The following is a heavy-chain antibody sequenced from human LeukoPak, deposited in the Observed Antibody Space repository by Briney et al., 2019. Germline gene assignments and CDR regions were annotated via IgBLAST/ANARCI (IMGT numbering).Heavy chain of an antibody. CDR1: GFTFSRYS. Sequence: GGSLRLSCAASGFTFSRYSMNWVRQAPGKGLEWVSSISISSNYIYYTDSVKGRCTISRDNGKNSLYLQMNSLRAEDTAVYYCARGMDYDFWSGYYWRLQPFWFDYWGQGTLVTVSS. J-gene: IGHJ4*02. D-gene: IGHD3-3*01. CDR3: ARGMDYDFWSGYYWRLQPFWFDY. V-gene: IGHV3-21*01. CDR2: ISISSNYI.